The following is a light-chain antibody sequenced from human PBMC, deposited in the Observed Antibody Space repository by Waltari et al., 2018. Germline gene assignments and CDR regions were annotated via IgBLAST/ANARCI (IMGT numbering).Light chain of an antibody. CDR3: SSYAGDRTWV. CDR2: DDI. J-gene: IGLJ3*02. V-gene: IGLV2-23*01. Sequence: QSALTQPASVSGSPGHSITISCIGFSNDVGSYSLVSWYPHHPDKAPKLLIYDDIERPSGVSDRFSGSRSGNTASLTISGLQAEDEADYFCSSYAGDRTWVFGGGTKLSVL. CDR1: SNDVGSYSL.